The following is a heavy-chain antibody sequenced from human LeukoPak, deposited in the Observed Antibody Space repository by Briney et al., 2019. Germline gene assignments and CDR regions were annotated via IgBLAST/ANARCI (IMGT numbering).Heavy chain of an antibody. CDR2: INPNSGGT. CDR3: ARLYYDSSGPFDY. Sequence: ASVKVSCKASAYTFTSYYMIWVRQAPGQGLEWMGWINPNSGGTNYAQKFQGRVTMTRDTSISTAYMELSRLRSDDTAVYYCARLYYDSSGPFDYWGQGTLVTVSS. V-gene: IGHV1-2*02. D-gene: IGHD3-22*01. CDR1: AYTFTSYY. J-gene: IGHJ4*02.